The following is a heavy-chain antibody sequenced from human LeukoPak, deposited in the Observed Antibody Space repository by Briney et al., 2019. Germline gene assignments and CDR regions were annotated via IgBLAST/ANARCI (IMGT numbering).Heavy chain of an antibody. CDR3: ARVGLTYYDFWSGYEFDY. CDR1: GYTFTSYD. CDR2: ISAYNGNT. D-gene: IGHD3-3*01. J-gene: IGHJ4*02. V-gene: IGHV1-18*01. Sequence: ASVKVSCKASGYTFTSYDINWVRQAPGQGLEWMGWISAYNGNTNYAQKLQGRVTMTTDTSTSTAYTELRSLRSDDTAVYYCARVGLTYYDFWSGYEFDYWGQGTLVTVSS.